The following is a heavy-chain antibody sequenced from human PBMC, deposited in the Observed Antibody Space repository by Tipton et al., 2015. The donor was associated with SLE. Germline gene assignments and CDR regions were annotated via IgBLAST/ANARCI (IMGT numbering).Heavy chain of an antibody. V-gene: IGHV1-69*01. J-gene: IGHJ6*03. CDR3: ARVPYHTVNSGYDYYIDV. D-gene: IGHD4-17*01. CDR1: GGTFSSYA. Sequence: QLVQSGAEVKKPGSSVKVSCKASGGTFSSYAISWVRQAPGQGLEWMGGIIPIFGTANYAQKFQGRVTITADESTSTAYMELSSLRSEDTAVYYCARVPYHTVNSGYDYYIDVWGKGTTVTVSS. CDR2: IIPIFGTA.